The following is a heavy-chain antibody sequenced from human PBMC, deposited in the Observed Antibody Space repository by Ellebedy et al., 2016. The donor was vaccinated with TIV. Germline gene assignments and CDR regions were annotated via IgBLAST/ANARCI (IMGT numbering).Heavy chain of an antibody. Sequence: MPSETLSLTCTVSGASISTYYWNWIRQSPGKGLEWIGFLYYGGSAIYNPALKSRVTISGDTSKNQFSLKLTSVTAADTAVYYCARVGIAVAGTRVVDYWGQGMLVTVSS. CDR2: LYYGGSA. D-gene: IGHD6-19*01. V-gene: IGHV4-59*01. J-gene: IGHJ4*02. CDR1: GASISTYY. CDR3: ARVGIAVAGTRVVDY.